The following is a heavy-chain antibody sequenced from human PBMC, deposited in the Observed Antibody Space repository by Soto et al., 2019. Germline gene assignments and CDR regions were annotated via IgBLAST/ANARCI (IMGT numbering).Heavy chain of an antibody. CDR2: INANSGDT. CDR3: ARGHCSSTSCYGSDYYYGLDV. D-gene: IGHD2-2*01. CDR1: GYTFTGYY. J-gene: IGHJ6*02. V-gene: IGHV1-2*02. Sequence: ASVKVSCKASGYTFTGYYMHWVRQAPGQGLEWMGWINANSGDTSYAQKFQGGVTMTRDTSITTAYMELRRLRSDDTAVYYCARGHCSSTSCYGSDYYYGLDVWGQGTPVTVSS.